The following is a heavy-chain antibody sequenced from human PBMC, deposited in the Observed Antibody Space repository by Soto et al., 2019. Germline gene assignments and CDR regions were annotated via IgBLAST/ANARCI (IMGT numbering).Heavy chain of an antibody. V-gene: IGHV4-31*03. CDR2: IYYSGST. CDR1: GGSISSGGYY. D-gene: IGHD6-13*01. J-gene: IGHJ1*01. Sequence: SETLSLTCTVSGGSISSGGYYWSWIRQHPGKGLEWIGYIYYSGSTYYNPSLKSRVTISVDTSKNQFSLKLSTVTAADTAVDYCARDGVGGERAGYRGFEYFQHWGQGTLVTVSS. CDR3: ARDGVGGERAGYRGFEYFQH.